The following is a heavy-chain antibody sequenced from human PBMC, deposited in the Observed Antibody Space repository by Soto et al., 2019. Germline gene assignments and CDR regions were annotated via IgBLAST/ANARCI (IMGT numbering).Heavy chain of an antibody. V-gene: IGHV4-34*01. CDR3: ARGLNWYNSYHCRY. J-gene: IGHJ4*02. CDR1: GGSFNYYY. CDR2: INHGGTT. Sequence: QVQLQQWGAGLLKPSETLSLNCAVYGGSFNYYYSTCIRQSPGKGLEWIGEINHGGTTVYNPSLKSRVTISLDMSKNQVSLNLTSVTAADTGVYFCARGLNWYNSYHCRYWGQGTQVTVSS. D-gene: IGHD1-1*01.